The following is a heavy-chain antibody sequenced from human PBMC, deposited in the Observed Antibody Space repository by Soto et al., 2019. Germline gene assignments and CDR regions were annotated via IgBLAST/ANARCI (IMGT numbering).Heavy chain of an antibody. V-gene: IGHV4-59*01. Sequence: SETLSLTCTISGGSISGFYWGWIRQPPGKGLEWIGNIYYSGSANYDPSLRSRVTISLNTSKNQFSLNLNSVTAADTAIYYCARWTYCRGDCYWLDFWGQGTLVTVS. CDR1: GGSISGFY. CDR2: IYYSGSA. CDR3: ARWTYCRGDCYWLDF. J-gene: IGHJ4*02. D-gene: IGHD2-21*02.